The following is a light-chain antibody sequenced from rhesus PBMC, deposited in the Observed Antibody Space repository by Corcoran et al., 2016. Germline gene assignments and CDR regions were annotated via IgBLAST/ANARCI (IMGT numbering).Light chain of an antibody. CDR2: AAS. J-gene: IGKJ4*01. Sequence: DIQMTQSPSALSASVGDRVTISCRASQNIYSNLAWYQQKPGKAPKLLIYAASSLQTGIPSRFSGSGSGPDFTLTISSLQPEDSAAYYCQHYYDNPLTFGGGTKVELK. CDR1: QNIYSN. CDR3: QHYYDNPLT. V-gene: IGKV1S12*01.